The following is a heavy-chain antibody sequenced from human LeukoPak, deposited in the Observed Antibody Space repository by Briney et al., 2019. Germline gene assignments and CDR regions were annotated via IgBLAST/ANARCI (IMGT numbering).Heavy chain of an antibody. D-gene: IGHD2-15*01. CDR1: GCTFSSYA. CDR2: ISGSGGST. V-gene: IGHV3-23*01. J-gene: IGHJ4*02. CDR3: AKVSGQYCSVGSCYPDY. Sequence: GGSLRLSCAASGCTFSSYAMSWLRQAPGKRLEWVSVISGSGGSTYYAYSVKGRFTISRDNSKNTLSLQMNSLRAEDTAIYYCAKVSGQYCSVGSCYPDYWGQGTLVTVSS.